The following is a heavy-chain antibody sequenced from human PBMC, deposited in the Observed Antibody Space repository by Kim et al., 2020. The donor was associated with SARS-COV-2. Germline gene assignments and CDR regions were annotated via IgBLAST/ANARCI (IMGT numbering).Heavy chain of an antibody. J-gene: IGHJ4*02. CDR2: INEDGSEK. V-gene: IGHV3-7*01. CDR1: GFTFSSYW. D-gene: IGHD3-10*01. Sequence: GGSLRLSCAASGFTFSSYWMSWVRQAPGKGLEWVANINEDGSEKKYVDSVKGRFSISRDNAKNSLYLQMNSLRAEDTAVYYCARDSPPRWLWFGELLSDFDYWGQGTLVTVSS. CDR3: ARDSPPRWLWFGELLSDFDY.